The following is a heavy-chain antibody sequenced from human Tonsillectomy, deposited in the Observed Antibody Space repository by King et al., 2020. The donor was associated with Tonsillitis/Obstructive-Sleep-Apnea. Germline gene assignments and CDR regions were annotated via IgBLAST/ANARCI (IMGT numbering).Heavy chain of an antibody. CDR3: ARTWIQLWRDYYYYMDV. Sequence: QLVQSGAEVKKPGASVKVSCQASGYTFTSYGISWVRQAPGQGLEWMGWISAYNGNTNYAQKLQGRVTMTTDTSTSTAYMELRSLRSDDTAVYYCARTWIQLWRDYYYYMDVWGKGTTVTVSS. V-gene: IGHV1-18*01. CDR1: GYTFTSYG. J-gene: IGHJ6*03. CDR2: ISAYNGNT. D-gene: IGHD5-18*01.